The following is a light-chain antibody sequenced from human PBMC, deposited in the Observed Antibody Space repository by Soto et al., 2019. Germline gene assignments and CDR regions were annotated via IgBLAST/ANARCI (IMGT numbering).Light chain of an antibody. J-gene: IGLJ1*01. CDR2: EVS. V-gene: IGLV2-14*01. Sequence: QSALTQPASVSGSPGQSITISCTGTISDIGTFNFVSWYQQYPGKAPKLIIYEVSNRPSGISNRFSGSKSGNTASLTISGLKAEDEADYYCNSYTNTAARVFGTGTKVTVL. CDR1: ISDIGTFNF. CDR3: NSYTNTAARV.